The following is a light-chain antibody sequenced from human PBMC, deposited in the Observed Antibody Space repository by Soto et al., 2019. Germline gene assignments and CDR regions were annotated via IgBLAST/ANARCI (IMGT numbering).Light chain of an antibody. CDR1: QSVSSN. CDR2: GAS. Sequence: EIVMTQSPATLSVSPGERATLSCRASQSVSSNLAWSQQKPGQAPRLLIYGASTRATGIPARFSGSGSGTEFTLTISSLQSEDFAVYYCQQYNNWPWGTFGQGTKVEIK. J-gene: IGKJ1*01. V-gene: IGKV3-15*01. CDR3: QQYNNWPWGT.